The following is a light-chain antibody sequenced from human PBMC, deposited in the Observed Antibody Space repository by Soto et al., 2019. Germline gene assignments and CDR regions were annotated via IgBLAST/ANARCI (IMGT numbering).Light chain of an antibody. CDR2: DVS. Sequence: QSALTQPRSVSGSPGQSVTISCTGTSNYVSWYQQDPGKAPKLIIYDVSKWPSGVPDRFSGSKSGNTASLTISGLQAEDEADYFCCSFAGSYTSYVFGTGTKV. CDR3: CSFAGSYTSYV. V-gene: IGLV2-11*01. J-gene: IGLJ1*01. CDR1: SNY.